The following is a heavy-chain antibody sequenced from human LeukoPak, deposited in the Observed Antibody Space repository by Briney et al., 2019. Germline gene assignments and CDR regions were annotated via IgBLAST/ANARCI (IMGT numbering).Heavy chain of an antibody. CDR2: IRSKANSYAT. V-gene: IGHV3-73*01. D-gene: IGHD1-26*01. CDR3: TRHEEVGYYYYYMDV. CDR1: GFTFSGSA. Sequence: GGSLRLSCAASGFTFSGSAMHWVRQASGKGLEWVGRIRSKANSYATAYAASVKGRFTISRDDPKNTAYLQMNSLKTEDTAVYYCTRHEEVGYYYYYMDVWGKGTTVTVSS. J-gene: IGHJ6*03.